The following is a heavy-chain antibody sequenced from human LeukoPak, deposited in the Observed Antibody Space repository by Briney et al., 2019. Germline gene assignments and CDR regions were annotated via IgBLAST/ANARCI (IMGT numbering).Heavy chain of an antibody. CDR2: IYYSGST. Sequence: SETLSLTCTVSGGSISSSSYYWGWIRQPPGKGLEWIGSIYYSGSTYYNPSLKSRVTISVDTSKNQFSLKLSSVTAADTAVYYCARVLGVWGSYRSDYWGQGTLVTVSS. V-gene: IGHV4-39*01. J-gene: IGHJ4*02. D-gene: IGHD3-16*02. CDR3: ARVLGVWGSYRSDY. CDR1: GGSISSSSYY.